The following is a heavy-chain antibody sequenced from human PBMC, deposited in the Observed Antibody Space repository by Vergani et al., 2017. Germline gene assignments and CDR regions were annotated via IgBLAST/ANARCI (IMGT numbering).Heavy chain of an antibody. J-gene: IGHJ3*02. V-gene: IGHV3-23*04. Sequence: EVQLVESGGGVVQPGRSLRLSCAASGFTFSSYAMSWVRQAPGKGLEWVSAISGSGGSTYYADSVKGRFTISRDNSKNTLYLQMNSLRAEDTAVYYCARTPTSRRDYGDAFDIWGQGTMVTVSS. CDR2: ISGSGGST. CDR3: ARTPTSRRDYGDAFDI. D-gene: IGHD4-17*01. CDR1: GFTFSSYA.